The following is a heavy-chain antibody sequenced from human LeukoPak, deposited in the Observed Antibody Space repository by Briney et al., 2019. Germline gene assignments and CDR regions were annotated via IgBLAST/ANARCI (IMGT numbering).Heavy chain of an antibody. J-gene: IGHJ4*02. V-gene: IGHV4-61*02. CDR1: GGSTSSGTYY. CDR3: ARAAGRDTTSGLDFDY. Sequence: SETLSLTCTVSGGSTSSGTYYWSWIRQPAGKGLEWIGRIYSSGTTNYNPSLKSRVTISLDTSKNQFSLKLSSVTAADTAVYYCARAAGRDTTSGLDFDYWGQGILVTVSS. CDR2: IYSSGTT. D-gene: IGHD1-26*01.